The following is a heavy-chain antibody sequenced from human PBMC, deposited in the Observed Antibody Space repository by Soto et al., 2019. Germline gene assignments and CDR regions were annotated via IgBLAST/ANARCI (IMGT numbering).Heavy chain of an antibody. D-gene: IGHD6-13*01. CDR1: SGSISSSNW. CDR2: IYHSGST. V-gene: IGHV4-4*02. CDR3: ARRRIAAAGDFDY. Sequence: SETLSLTCAVSSGSISSSNWWSWVRQPPGKGLEWIGEIYHSGSTNYNPSLKSRVTISVDKSKNQFSLKLSSVAAADTAVYYCARRRIAAAGDFDYWGQGTLVTVSS. J-gene: IGHJ4*02.